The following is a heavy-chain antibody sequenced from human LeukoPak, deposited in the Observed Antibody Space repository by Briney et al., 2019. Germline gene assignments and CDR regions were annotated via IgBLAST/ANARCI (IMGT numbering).Heavy chain of an antibody. J-gene: IGHJ3*02. CDR2: INSDGSDT. D-gene: IGHD1-26*01. CDR1: GFTFSSYW. CDR3: ARGGSPPEALGDAFDI. Sequence: PGGSLRLSCAASGFTFSSYWMHWVRQAPGKGLVRVSRINSDGSDTRYADSVKGRFTISRDNAKNTLSLRMNSLRVEDTAVYFCARGGSPPEALGDAFDIWGQGTMVTVSS. V-gene: IGHV3-74*01.